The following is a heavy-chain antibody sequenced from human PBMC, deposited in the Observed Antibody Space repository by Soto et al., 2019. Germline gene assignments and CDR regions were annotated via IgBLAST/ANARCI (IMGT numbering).Heavy chain of an antibody. D-gene: IGHD6-6*01. V-gene: IGHV3-48*03. Sequence: GGSLRLSCAASGFTFSSYEMNWVRQAPGKGLEWVSYISSSGSTIYYADSVKGRFTISRDNAKNSLYLQMNSLRAEDTAVYYCATGGIAARFRSLQYYYGMDVWGQVTTVTVSS. CDR2: ISSSGSTI. CDR1: GFTFSSYE. J-gene: IGHJ6*02. CDR3: ATGGIAARFRSLQYYYGMDV.